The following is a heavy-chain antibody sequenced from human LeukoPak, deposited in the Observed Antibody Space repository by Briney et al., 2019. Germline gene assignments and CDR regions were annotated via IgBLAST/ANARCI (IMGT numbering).Heavy chain of an antibody. J-gene: IGHJ4*02. Sequence: SETLSLTCTVSGGSISSYYWSWLRQPPGKGLVGSGYIYYSRSTNYNPSLKSRVTISVDTSKKQFSLKLSSVTAADTAVYYCARGGGLSGYGYFDYWGQGTQVTVSS. CDR3: ARGGGLSGYGYFDY. CDR2: IYYSRST. V-gene: IGHV4-59*01. D-gene: IGHD3-22*01. CDR1: GGSISSYY.